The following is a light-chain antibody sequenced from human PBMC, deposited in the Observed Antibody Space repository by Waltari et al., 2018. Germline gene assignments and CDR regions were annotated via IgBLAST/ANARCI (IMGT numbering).Light chain of an antibody. V-gene: IGLV2-23*01. CDR1: SSYVGRVNL. J-gene: IGLJ2*01. CDR3: CSYAGSSTLV. Sequence: QSALTQPASVSGSPGQSITISCTGTSSYVGRVNLVPWYQQHPGKAPKLMIYEDSKRPSGVSNRFSGSKSGNTASLTISGLQAEDEADYYCCSYAGSSTLVFGGGTKLTVL. CDR2: EDS.